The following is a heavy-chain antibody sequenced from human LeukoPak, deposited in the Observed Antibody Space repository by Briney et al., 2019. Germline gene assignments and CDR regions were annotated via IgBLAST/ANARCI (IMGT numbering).Heavy chain of an antibody. D-gene: IGHD3-3*01. J-gene: IGHJ6*03. Sequence: GGSLRLSCAASGFTFSSYWMTWVRQAPGRGLEWVADIKQDGSEKLYVKSVRGRFTVSRDNAKMSLFLQLNSLRAEDTAVYYCARDNGVVHGVYYMDVWGKGTTVTVS. V-gene: IGHV3-7*01. CDR1: GFTFSSYW. CDR3: ARDNGVVHGVYYMDV. CDR2: IKQDGSEK.